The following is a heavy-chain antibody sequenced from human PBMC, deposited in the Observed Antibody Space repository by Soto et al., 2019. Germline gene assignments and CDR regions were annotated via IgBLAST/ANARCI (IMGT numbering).Heavy chain of an antibody. CDR3: AKDRGYCSSPICFNIADFDY. Sequence: GGSLRLSCAASGFTFTTYGMNWVRQAPGKGLEWVAVISYDGSNKLYADSVRGRFAISRDNSKNTLYLQMDSLRPEDTAVYYCAKDRGYCSSPICFNIADFDYWGQGAPVTVSS. D-gene: IGHD2-2*01. V-gene: IGHV3-30*18. J-gene: IGHJ4*02. CDR1: GFTFTTYG. CDR2: ISYDGSNK.